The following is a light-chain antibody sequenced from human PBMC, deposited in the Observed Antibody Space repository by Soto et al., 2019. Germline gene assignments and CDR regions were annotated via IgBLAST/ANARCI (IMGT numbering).Light chain of an antibody. CDR3: AAWDDSLNEV. V-gene: IGLV1-44*01. J-gene: IGLJ3*02. Sequence: QPVLTQPPSASGTPGQRVTLSCSGSSSNIGTNTLSWYQQLPGTAPKLLIHSNNQRPSGVPDRFSVSKSGTSASLAISGLQSEDEAEYYCAAWDDSLNEVFGGVTKLTVL. CDR1: SSNIGTNT. CDR2: SNN.